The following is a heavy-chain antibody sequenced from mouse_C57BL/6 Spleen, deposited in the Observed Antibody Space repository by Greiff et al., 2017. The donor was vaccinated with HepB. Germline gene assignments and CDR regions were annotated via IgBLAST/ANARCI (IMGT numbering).Heavy chain of an antibody. CDR2: IDPSDSYT. V-gene: IGHV1-69*01. CDR3: ALLYYPYGY. J-gene: IGHJ2*01. CDR1: GYTFTSYW. Sequence: VQLQQPGAELVMPGASVKLSCKASGYTFTSYWMHWVKQRPGQGLEWIGEIDPSDSYTNYNQKFKGKSTLTVDKSSSTAYMQLSSLTSEDSAVYYCALLYYPYGYWGQGTTLTVSS. D-gene: IGHD1-1*01.